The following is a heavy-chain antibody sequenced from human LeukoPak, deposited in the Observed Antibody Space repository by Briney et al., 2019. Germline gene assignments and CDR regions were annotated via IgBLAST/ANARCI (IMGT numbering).Heavy chain of an antibody. CDR2: INSDGSST. D-gene: IGHD5-18*01. V-gene: IGHV3-74*01. J-gene: IGHJ4*02. CDR3: AKARGYSYGLFWY. CDR1: GFTFSSYW. Sequence: GGSLRLSCAASGFTFSSYWMHWVRQAPGKGLVWVSRINSDGSSTSYADSVKGRFTISRDNAKNTLYLQMNSLRAEDTAVYYCAKARGYSYGLFWYWGQGTLVTVSS.